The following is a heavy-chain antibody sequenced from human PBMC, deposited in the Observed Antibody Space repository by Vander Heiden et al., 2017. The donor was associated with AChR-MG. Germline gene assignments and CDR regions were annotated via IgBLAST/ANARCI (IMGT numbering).Heavy chain of an antibody. CDR2: IILNLGIP. CDR1: GGTSSSKP. V-gene: IGHV1-69*04. J-gene: IGHJ6*02. D-gene: IGHD3-10*01. CDR3: ARHRDGSGSDLYGMDV. Sequence: QVQLVQSGAEVKKPGSSVKVSCKVSGGTSSSKPISWGRQAPGQGLEWVGNIILNLGIPLYAQQFRGIVTITADKSTSTVYLELSSLRSEDTAVYYCARHRDGSGSDLYGMDVWGPGTTVTVSS.